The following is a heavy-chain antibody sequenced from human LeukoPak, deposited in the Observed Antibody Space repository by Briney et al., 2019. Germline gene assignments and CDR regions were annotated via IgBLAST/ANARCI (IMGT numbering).Heavy chain of an antibody. CDR3: AKAPVTSCRGAFCYPFDS. V-gene: IGHV3-23*01. CDR1: GFTFSSYA. CDR2: TSSSDAGK. J-gene: IGHJ4*02. Sequence: GGSLRLSCAASGFTFSSYAMSWVRRAPGKGLEWVSATSSSDAGKYYADSVRGRFTISRDNSRNTMYLQMNSLRAEDAAVYYCAKAPVTSCRGAFCYPFDSWGQGTVVAVSS. D-gene: IGHD2-15*01.